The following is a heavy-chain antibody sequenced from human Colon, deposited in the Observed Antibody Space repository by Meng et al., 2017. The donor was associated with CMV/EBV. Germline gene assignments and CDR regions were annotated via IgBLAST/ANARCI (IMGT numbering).Heavy chain of an antibody. J-gene: IGHJ4*02. V-gene: IGHV1-2*02. D-gene: IGHD1-26*01. CDR2: INSNSGAT. Sequence: QVVLVQSGAEVKKPGASVKVSCKTSGNTFSDYHIHWVRQAPGQGLEWMGWINSNSGATDYAQKFQGRFTMTRDTSITTVYMELSSLRSDDTAVYYCARDPSGSRVPFDYWGQGSLVTVSS. CDR3: ARDPSGSRVPFDY. CDR1: GNTFSDYH.